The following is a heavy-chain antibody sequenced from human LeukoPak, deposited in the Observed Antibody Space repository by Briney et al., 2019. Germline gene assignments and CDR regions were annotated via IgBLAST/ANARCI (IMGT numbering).Heavy chain of an antibody. Sequence: ASVKVSCKASGYTFTGYYMHWVRQAPGQGLEWMGWINPNSGGTNYAQKFQGRVTMTRDTSISTAYMELSRLRSDDTAVYYCARGTQDAIVLMVYDDLHEFDYWGQGTLVTLSS. CDR1: GYTFTGYY. D-gene: IGHD2-8*01. V-gene: IGHV1-2*02. CDR3: ARGTQDAIVLMVYDDLHEFDY. J-gene: IGHJ4*02. CDR2: INPNSGGT.